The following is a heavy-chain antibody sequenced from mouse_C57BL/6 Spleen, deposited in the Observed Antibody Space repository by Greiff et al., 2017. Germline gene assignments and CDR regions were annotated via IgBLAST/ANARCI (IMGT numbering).Heavy chain of an antibody. J-gene: IGHJ4*01. V-gene: IGHV1-82*01. Sequence: QVQLQQSGPELVKPGASVKISCKASGYAFSSSWMNWVKQRPGKGLEWIGRIYPGDGDTNYNGKFKGKATLTANKSSSTAYMQLSSLTSEVTAVYFCARPYYYDYDENAMDYWGQGTSVTVSS. CDR1: GYAFSSSW. CDR2: IYPGDGDT. CDR3: ARPYYYDYDENAMDY. D-gene: IGHD2-4*01.